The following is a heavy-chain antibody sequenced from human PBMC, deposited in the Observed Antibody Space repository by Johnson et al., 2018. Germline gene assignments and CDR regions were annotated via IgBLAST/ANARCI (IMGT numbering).Heavy chain of an antibody. V-gene: IGHV3-33*05. J-gene: IGHJ6*03. Sequence: QVQLVQSGGGVVQPGRSLRLSCAASGFTFSSYGMHWVRQAPGKWLEWVAVISYDGSNKYSADSVKGRFSISRDNSKHTLYLQMNSLRAEDTAVYYCAKDLGYYYYMDVWGKGTTVTVSS. CDR1: GFTFSSYG. CDR2: ISYDGSNK. CDR3: AKDLGYYYYMDV.